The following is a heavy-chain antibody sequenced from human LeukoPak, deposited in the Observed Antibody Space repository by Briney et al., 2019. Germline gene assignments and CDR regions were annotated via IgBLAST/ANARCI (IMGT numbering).Heavy chain of an antibody. Sequence: SETLSLTCTVSGGSISSGGYYWSWIRQHPGKGLEWIGYIYYSGSTYYNPSLKSRVTISVDTSKNQFSLKLSSVTAADTAVYYCASSHTAIHPAKVDYWGQGTLVTVSS. CDR3: ASSHTAIHPAKVDY. V-gene: IGHV4-31*03. D-gene: IGHD2-21*02. J-gene: IGHJ4*02. CDR2: IYYSGST. CDR1: GGSISSGGYY.